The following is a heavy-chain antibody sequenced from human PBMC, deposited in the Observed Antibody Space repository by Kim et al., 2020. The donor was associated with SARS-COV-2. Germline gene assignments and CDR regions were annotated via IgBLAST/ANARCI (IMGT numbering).Heavy chain of an antibody. D-gene: IGHD6-19*01. Sequence: GGSLRLSCAASGFTFSSYGMHWVRQAPGKGLEWVAVISYDGSNKYYADSLKGRFTISRDNSKNTLYLQMNSLRAEDTAVYYCARDQGISGWPGDWFDPWGQGTPVTVSS. V-gene: IGHV3-33*05. J-gene: IGHJ5*02. CDR1: GFTFSSYG. CDR3: ARDQGISGWPGDWFDP. CDR2: ISYDGSNK.